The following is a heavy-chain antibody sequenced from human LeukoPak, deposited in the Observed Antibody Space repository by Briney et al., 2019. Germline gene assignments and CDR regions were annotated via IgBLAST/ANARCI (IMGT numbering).Heavy chain of an antibody. J-gene: IGHJ4*02. V-gene: IGHV3-7*03. CDR3: ASAYSSSWYALFDY. Sequence: GGSLRLSCAVSGFTFSGFWMSWSRQAPGKGLEWVASINSDGSEGYYADVVKGRFTISRDNAKNSLYLQINSLRAEDTAVYYCASAYSSSWYALFDYWGQGTLVTVSS. D-gene: IGHD6-13*01. CDR1: GFTFSGFW. CDR2: INSDGSEG.